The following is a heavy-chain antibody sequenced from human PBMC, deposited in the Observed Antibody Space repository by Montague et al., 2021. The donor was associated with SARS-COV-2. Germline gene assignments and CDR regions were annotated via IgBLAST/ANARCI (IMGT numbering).Heavy chain of an antibody. D-gene: IGHD3-3*01. CDR3: ARKASRGITIFGVVTASYHFGS. V-gene: IGHV4-39*01. CDR2: LYYSWCT. J-gene: IGHJ4*02. CDR1: ADSISSSSYF. Sequence: SETLSLTCTVSADSISSSSYFWGWIRQPPAKGLASIGCLYYSWCTYYNPSLKSRVTIPVDTSKNLCSLKLSSVTAADTAVYYCARKASRGITIFGVVTASYHFGSWGQGTLVSVAS.